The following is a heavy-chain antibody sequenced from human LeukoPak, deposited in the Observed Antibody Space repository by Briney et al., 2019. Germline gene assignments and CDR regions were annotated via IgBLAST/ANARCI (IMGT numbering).Heavy chain of an antibody. CDR2: IYYSGST. CDR1: GGSISSSSYY. Sequence: SETLSLTCTVSGGSISSSSYYWGWIRQPPGKGLEWIGSIYYSGSTYYNPSLKTRLSISVDTSKNQFSLKLSSVTAADTAVYYCARVATYYYDSNGYGGRVDYYYMDVWGTGTTVTVSS. D-gene: IGHD3-22*01. CDR3: ARVATYYYDSNGYGGRVDYYYMDV. J-gene: IGHJ6*03. V-gene: IGHV4-39*07.